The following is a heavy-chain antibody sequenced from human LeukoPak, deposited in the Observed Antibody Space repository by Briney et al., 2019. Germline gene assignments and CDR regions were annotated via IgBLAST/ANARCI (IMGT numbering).Heavy chain of an antibody. CDR2: IYYSGST. Sequence: SETLSLTCTVSGGSISSSSYYWGWIRQPPGKGLEWIGSIYYSGSTYYNPSLKSRVTISVDTSKNQFSLKLSSVTAADTAVYYCARERERYCSGGSCYSGWFDPWGQGTLVTVSS. J-gene: IGHJ5*02. V-gene: IGHV4-39*07. CDR1: GGSISSSSYY. D-gene: IGHD2-15*01. CDR3: ARERERYCSGGSCYSGWFDP.